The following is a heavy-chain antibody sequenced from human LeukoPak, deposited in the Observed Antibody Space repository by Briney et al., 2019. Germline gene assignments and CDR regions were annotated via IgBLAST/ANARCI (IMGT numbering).Heavy chain of an antibody. CDR1: GYTFTGYY. V-gene: IGHV1-2*04. Sequence: ASVKVSCKASGYTFTGYYMHWMRQAPGQGLEWMGWINPNSGGTNYAQKFQGWVTMTRDTSISTAYMELSRLRSDDTAVYYCARQTHEEDTAMEFFDYWGQGTLVTVSS. J-gene: IGHJ4*02. D-gene: IGHD5-18*01. CDR3: ARQTHEEDTAMEFFDY. CDR2: INPNSGGT.